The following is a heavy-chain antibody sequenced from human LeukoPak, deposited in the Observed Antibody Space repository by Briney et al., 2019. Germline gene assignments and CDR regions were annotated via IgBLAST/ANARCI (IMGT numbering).Heavy chain of an antibody. CDR3: AREGYSSGWPEPRNYYYYGMDV. CDR1: GGTFSSYA. J-gene: IGHJ6*02. Sequence: GASVKVSCKASGGTFSSYAISWVRQAPGQGLEWMGGIILIFGTANYAQKFQGRVTITADESTSTAYMELSSLRSEDTAVYYCAREGYSSGWPEPRNYYYYGMDVWGQGTTVTVSS. V-gene: IGHV1-69*13. D-gene: IGHD6-19*01. CDR2: IILIFGTA.